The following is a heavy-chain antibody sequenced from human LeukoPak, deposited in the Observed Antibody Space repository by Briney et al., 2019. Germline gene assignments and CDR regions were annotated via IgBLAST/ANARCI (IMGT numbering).Heavy chain of an antibody. D-gene: IGHD3-22*01. CDR2: IDPSDSYT. V-gene: IGHV5-10-1*01. CDR1: GYSFTTYW. CDR3: ARYKDSSAYQAFDI. Sequence: GESLQISGKGSGYSFTTYWISWVRQMPGKGLEWMGRIDPSDSYTNYSPSFQGHVTISADKSISTAYLQWSSLKASDTAMFYCARYKDSSAYQAFDIWGQGTMVTVSS. J-gene: IGHJ3*02.